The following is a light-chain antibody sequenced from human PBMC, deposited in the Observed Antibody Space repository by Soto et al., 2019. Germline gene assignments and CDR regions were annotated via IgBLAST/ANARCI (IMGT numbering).Light chain of an antibody. Sequence: IQMTHSPSTLSASVLYRVTITCRASQSISSWLAWHQQKPGKAPKLLIYAASSLQSGVPSRFSGSGSGTDFTLTISSLQPEDFATYYCLQDYNYPLTFGGGTKVDIK. V-gene: IGKV1-6*01. CDR2: AAS. CDR1: QSISSW. CDR3: LQDYNYPLT. J-gene: IGKJ4*01.